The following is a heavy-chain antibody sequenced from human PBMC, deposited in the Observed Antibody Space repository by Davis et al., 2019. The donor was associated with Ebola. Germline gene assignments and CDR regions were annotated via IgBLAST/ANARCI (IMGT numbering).Heavy chain of an antibody. CDR2: MNAGNGNT. Sequence: ASVTVSCKASGYTFTRYAMHWVRQAPGQRLEWMGWMNAGNGNTKYSQKFQGRVTITRDTSASTAYMELSSLRSEDTAVYYCASDCCGRVFDYWGQGTLVTVSS. J-gene: IGHJ4*02. CDR3: ASDCCGRVFDY. V-gene: IGHV1-3*01. D-gene: IGHD2-15*01. CDR1: GYTFTRYA.